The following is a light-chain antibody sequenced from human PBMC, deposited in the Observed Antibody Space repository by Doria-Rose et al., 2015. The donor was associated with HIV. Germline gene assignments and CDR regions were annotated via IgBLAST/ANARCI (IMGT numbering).Light chain of an antibody. J-gene: IGKJ1*01. V-gene: IGKV3-20*01. CDR2: DGS. CDR1: QSFSSTY. CDR3: HEYGTSWT. Sequence: DIVMTQSPGTLSLSPGERATLSCRASQSFSSTYLAWYQQKPGQAPSLLIYDGSTRATGIADRFSASGSGTDFTLTINRLEPEDFALYYCHEYGTSWTCGQGTKVEI.